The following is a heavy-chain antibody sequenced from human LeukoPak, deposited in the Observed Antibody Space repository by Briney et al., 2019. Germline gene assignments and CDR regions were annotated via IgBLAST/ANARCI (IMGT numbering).Heavy chain of an antibody. CDR3: ARDGGPEILDAFDI. CDR1: GGSFSGYY. V-gene: IGHV4-34*01. Sequence: SETLSLTCAVYGGSFSGYYWSWIRQPPGKGLEWIGEINHSGSTNYNPSLKSRVTISVDTSKNQFSLKLSSVTAADTAVYYCARDGGPEILDAFDIWGQGTMVTVSS. J-gene: IGHJ3*02. CDR2: INHSGST. D-gene: IGHD3-16*01.